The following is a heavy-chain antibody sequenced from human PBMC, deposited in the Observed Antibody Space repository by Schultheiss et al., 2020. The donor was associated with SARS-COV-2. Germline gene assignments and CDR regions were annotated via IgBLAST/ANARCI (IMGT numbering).Heavy chain of an antibody. J-gene: IGHJ6*02. V-gene: IGHV1-8*01. Sequence: ASVKVSCKASGYTFTSYDINWVRQATGQGLEWMGWINPNSGKTGYAQKFQGRVTMTRDTSTSTAYMELSSLRSEDTAVYYCAREEAYCSGGSCYLFYYYYGMDVWGQGTTVTVSS. CDR2: INPNSGKT. D-gene: IGHD2-15*01. CDR1: GYTFTSYD. CDR3: AREEAYCSGGSCYLFYYYYGMDV.